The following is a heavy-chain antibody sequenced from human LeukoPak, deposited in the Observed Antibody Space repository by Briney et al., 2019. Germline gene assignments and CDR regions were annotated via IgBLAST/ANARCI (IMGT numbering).Heavy chain of an antibody. CDR3: TKDQNGYNKPGEY. CDR1: GFTFSSCA. V-gene: IGHV3-23*01. J-gene: IGHJ4*02. CDR2: ISGSGANT. Sequence: GGSLRLSCAASGFTFSSCAMNCVRQAPGKGGEGVSTISGSGANTYYADSVKGRFTISRDNSKDTLYLQMNSLKAEDAAVYYCTKDQNGYNKPGEYWGQGALVTVSS. D-gene: IGHD5-24*01.